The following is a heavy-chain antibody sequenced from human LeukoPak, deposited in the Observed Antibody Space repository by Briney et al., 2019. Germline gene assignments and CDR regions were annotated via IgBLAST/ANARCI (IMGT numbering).Heavy chain of an antibody. CDR1: GFTFSDYY. V-gene: IGHV3-11*01. CDR3: ALGTINKDFYFGMDV. Sequence: GGSLRLSCAASGFTFSDYYMTWLRQAPGKGLEWLSYISNSGSTVFYADSVKVRFTVSRDNAKRSLYLQIESLRDDDTAVYHCALGTINKDFYFGMDVWGQGTAVTVSS. CDR2: ISNSGSTV. D-gene: IGHD2-8*01. J-gene: IGHJ6*02.